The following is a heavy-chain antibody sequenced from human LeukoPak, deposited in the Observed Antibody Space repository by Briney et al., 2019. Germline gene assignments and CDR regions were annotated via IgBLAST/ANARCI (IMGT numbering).Heavy chain of an antibody. CDR1: GGSISSYD. CDR3: ARGGRDYVHDRYYYFMDV. CDR2: IYFSGTT. J-gene: IGHJ6*03. Sequence: SETLSLTCTISGGSISSYDWNWIRQPPGRGLESIGYIYFSGTTYYNPPFNSRAAISLDTSKNQFSLNLSSVIAADTAVYYCARGGRDYVHDRYYYFMDVWGSGTAVTVSS. V-gene: IGHV4-59*01. D-gene: IGHD4-17*01.